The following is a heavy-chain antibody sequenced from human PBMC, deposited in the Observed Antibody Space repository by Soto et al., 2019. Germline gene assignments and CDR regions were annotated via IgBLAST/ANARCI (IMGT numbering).Heavy chain of an antibody. CDR1: GYTFTSYG. CDR3: ARDQVRGYSGYGEFDY. V-gene: IGHV1-18*01. D-gene: IGHD5-12*01. J-gene: IGHJ4*02. CDR2: ISAYNGNT. Sequence: ASVKVSCKASGYTFTSYGISWVRQAPGQGLEWMGWISAYNGNTNYAQKLQGRVTMTTDTSTSTAYMELRSLRSDDTAVYYCARDQVRGYSGYGEFDYWGQGTLVTVSS.